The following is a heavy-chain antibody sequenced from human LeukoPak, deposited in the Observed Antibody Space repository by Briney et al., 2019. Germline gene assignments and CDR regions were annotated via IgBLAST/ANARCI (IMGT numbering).Heavy chain of an antibody. CDR1: GGSFSGYY. CDR3: ASYIAVAGTSVY. Sequence: PSETLSLTCAVYGGSFSGYYWSWIRQPPGKGLEWIGEINHSGSTNYNPSLKSRVTISVDTSKNQFSLKLSSVTAADTAVYYCASYIAVAGTSVYWGQGTLVTVSS. CDR2: INHSGST. V-gene: IGHV4-34*01. J-gene: IGHJ4*02. D-gene: IGHD6-19*01.